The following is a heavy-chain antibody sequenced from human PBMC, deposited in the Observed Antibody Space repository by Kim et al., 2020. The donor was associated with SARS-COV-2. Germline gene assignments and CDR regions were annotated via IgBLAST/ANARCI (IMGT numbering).Heavy chain of an antibody. V-gene: IGHV1-2*04. D-gene: IGHD5-12*01. CDR1: GYTFTGYY. CDR2: INPNSGGT. J-gene: IGHJ3*02. Sequence: ASVKVSCKASGYTFTGYYMHWVRQAPGQGLEWMGWINPNSGGTNYAQKFQGWVTMTRDTSISTAYMELSRLRSDDTAVYYCARSPDSVEMATIGDAFDIWGQGTMVTVSS. CDR3: ARSPDSVEMATIGDAFDI.